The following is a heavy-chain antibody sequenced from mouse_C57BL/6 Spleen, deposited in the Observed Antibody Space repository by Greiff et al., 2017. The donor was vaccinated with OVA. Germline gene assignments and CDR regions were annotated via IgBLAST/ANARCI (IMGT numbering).Heavy chain of an antibody. CDR1: GYSITSDY. CDR2: ISYSGST. CDR3: ARGPSSFYWYFDV. Sequence: DVKLQESGPGLAKPSQTLSLTCSVTGYSITSDYWNWIRKFPGNKLEYMGYISYSGSTYYNPSLKSRISITRDTSKNQYYLQLNSVTTEDTATYYCARGPSSFYWYFDVWGTGTTVTVSS. V-gene: IGHV3-8*01. J-gene: IGHJ1*03. D-gene: IGHD1-1*01.